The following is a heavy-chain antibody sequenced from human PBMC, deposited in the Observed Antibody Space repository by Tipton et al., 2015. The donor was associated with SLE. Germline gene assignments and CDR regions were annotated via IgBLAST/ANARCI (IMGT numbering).Heavy chain of an antibody. J-gene: IGHJ6*03. V-gene: IGHV3-33*08. D-gene: IGHD6-13*01. CDR2: ISYDGSNK. CDR3: ARHSSNADYMDV. CDR1: GFTFSSYG. Sequence: SLRLSCAASGFTFSSYGMHWVRQAPGKGLEWVAVISYDGSNKYYADSVKGRFTISRDNSKNTLYLQMNSLRAEDTAVYYCARHSSNADYMDVWGKGTTVTVSS.